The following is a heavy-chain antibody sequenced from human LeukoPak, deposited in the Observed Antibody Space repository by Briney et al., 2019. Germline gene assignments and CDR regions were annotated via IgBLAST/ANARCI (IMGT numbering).Heavy chain of an antibody. D-gene: IGHD2-2*01. J-gene: IGHJ6*03. CDR1: GYTFTSYG. Sequence: GSVKVSRKASGYTFTSYGISWVRQAPGQGLEWMGWISAYNGNTNYAQKLQGRVTMTTDTSTSTAYMELRSLRSDDTAVYYCARVLVPAAKGYYYMDVWGKGTTVTISS. V-gene: IGHV1-18*01. CDR3: ARVLVPAAKGYYYMDV. CDR2: ISAYNGNT.